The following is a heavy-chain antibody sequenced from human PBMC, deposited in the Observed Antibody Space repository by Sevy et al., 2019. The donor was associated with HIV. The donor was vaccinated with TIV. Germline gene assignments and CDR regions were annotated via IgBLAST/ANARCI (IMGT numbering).Heavy chain of an antibody. J-gene: IGHJ4*02. V-gene: IGHV3-11*01. CDR3: AREDWNDVIDY. D-gene: IGHD1-1*01. CDR2: ISSSGGSTI. Sequence: GGSLRLSCAASGFTFSDYYMSWIRQAPGKGLEWVSYISSSGGSTIYYADSVKGRFTISRDNAKNSRYLQMNSLGAEDTAVYYCAREDWNDVIDYWGQGTLVTVSS. CDR1: GFTFSDYY.